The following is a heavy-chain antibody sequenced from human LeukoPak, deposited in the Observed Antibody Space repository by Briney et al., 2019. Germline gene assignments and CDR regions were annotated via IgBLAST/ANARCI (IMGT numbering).Heavy chain of an antibody. D-gene: IGHD1-14*01. CDR3: ASRPRADMGPLDF. CDR2: ITGSGSRT. Sequence: PGGSLRLSCAASGFTFSDYAMSWVRQAPGKGLEWVSSITGSGSRTYYTDSMKGRFTISRDNSKNTLYLQMNSLRADETAVYYCASRPRADMGPLDFWGQGTLVTVSS. V-gene: IGHV3-23*01. J-gene: IGHJ4*02. CDR1: GFTFSDYA.